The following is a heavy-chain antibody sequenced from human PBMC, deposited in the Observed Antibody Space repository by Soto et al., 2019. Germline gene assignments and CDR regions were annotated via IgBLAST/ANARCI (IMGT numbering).Heavy chain of an antibody. CDR3: ARKYYDYVWGSYRGIETNGMDV. CDR2: IYYSGST. CDR1: GGSVSSGSYY. Sequence: KPSETLSLTCTVSGGSVSSGSYYWSWIRQPPGKGLEWIGYIYYSGSTNYNPSLKSRVTISVDTSKNQFSLKLSSVTAADTAVYYCARKYYDYVWGSYRGIETNGMDVWGQGTTVTVSS. D-gene: IGHD3-16*02. J-gene: IGHJ6*02. V-gene: IGHV4-61*01.